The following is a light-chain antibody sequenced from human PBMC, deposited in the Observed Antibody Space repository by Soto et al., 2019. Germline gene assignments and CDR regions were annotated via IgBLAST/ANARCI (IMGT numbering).Light chain of an antibody. V-gene: IGLV2-14*03. CDR3: SSYTVRGTIV. J-gene: IGLJ1*01. CDR2: DVS. Sequence: QSVLAQPASVSGSPGQSITVSCTGTSSDVGGYNYVSWYQQHPGKAPKLIIYDVSVRPSGVSGRFSASKSGNTASLTISGLQAEDEADYYCSSYTVRGTIVFGGGTKVTVL. CDR1: SSDVGGYNY.